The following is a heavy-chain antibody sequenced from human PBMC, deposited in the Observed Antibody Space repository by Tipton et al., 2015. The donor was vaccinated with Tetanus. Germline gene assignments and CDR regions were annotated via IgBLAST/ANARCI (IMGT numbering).Heavy chain of an antibody. CDR3: ARDRHSSGSYRQVRFLDY. Sequence: SLRLSCAASGFTFSSYGMHWVRQAPGKGLEWVAVIWYDGSNKYYADSVKGRFTISRDNSKNMLYLQMNSLRAEDTAVYYCARDRHSSGSYRQVRFLDYWGQGTLVTVSS. CDR2: IWYDGSNK. CDR1: GFTFSSYG. V-gene: IGHV3-33*01. J-gene: IGHJ4*02. D-gene: IGHD1-26*01.